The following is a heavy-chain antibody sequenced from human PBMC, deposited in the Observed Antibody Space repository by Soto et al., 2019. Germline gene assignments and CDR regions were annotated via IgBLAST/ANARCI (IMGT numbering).Heavy chain of an antibody. J-gene: IGHJ6*02. V-gene: IGHV3-30*18. CDR1: GFTFSSYG. Sequence: GGSLRLSCAASGFTFSSYGMHWVRQAPGKGLEWVAVISYDGSNKYYADSVKGRFTISRDNSKNTLYLQMNSLRAEDTAVYYCAKDGKYCSSTSCYFWANYGMDVWGQGTTVTVSS. CDR3: AKDGKYCSSTSCYFWANYGMDV. CDR2: ISYDGSNK. D-gene: IGHD2-2*01.